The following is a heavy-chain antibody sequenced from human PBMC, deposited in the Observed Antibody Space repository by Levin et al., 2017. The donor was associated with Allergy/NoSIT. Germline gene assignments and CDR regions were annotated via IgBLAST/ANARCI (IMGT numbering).Heavy chain of an antibody. CDR1: GGSISSGGYS. CDR2: IYLSGST. CDR3: ARVAGYSYGYYVDY. Sequence: SQTLSLTCAVSGGSISSGGYSWSWIRQPPGKGLEWIGNIYLSGSTYYNPSLKSRVTISVDRSKNQFSLNLSSVTAADTAVYYCARVAGYSYGYYVDYWGQGTLVTVAS. J-gene: IGHJ4*02. V-gene: IGHV4-30-2*01. D-gene: IGHD5-18*01.